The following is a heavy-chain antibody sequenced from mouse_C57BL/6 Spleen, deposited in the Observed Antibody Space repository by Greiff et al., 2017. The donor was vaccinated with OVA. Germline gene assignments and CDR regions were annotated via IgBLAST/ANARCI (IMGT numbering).Heavy chain of an antibody. V-gene: IGHV1-50*01. D-gene: IGHD2-1*01. CDR1: GYTFTSYW. CDR3: ARSEGNYRAWFAY. J-gene: IGHJ3*01. Sequence: VQLQQPGAELVKPGASVKLSCKASGYTFTSYWMQWVKQRPGQVLEWIGEIDPSDSYTNYNQKFKGKATLTVDTSSSTAYMQLSSLTSEDSAVYYCARSEGNYRAWFAYWGQGTLVTVSA. CDR2: IDPSDSYT.